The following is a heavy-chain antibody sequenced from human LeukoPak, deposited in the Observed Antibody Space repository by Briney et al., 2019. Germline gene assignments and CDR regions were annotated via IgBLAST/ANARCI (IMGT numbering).Heavy chain of an antibody. D-gene: IGHD6-19*01. Sequence: GGSLRLSCVASGFTVSKYAMSWVRQAPGKGLEWVSGTSGSGDSTYYTDSVKGRFTISRDNSKNTLYLQMNSLRVEDTAVYYCAKLFSSGSGDYWGQGTLVTVSS. CDR1: GFTVSKYA. CDR2: TSGSGDST. V-gene: IGHV3-23*01. CDR3: AKLFSSGSGDY. J-gene: IGHJ4*02.